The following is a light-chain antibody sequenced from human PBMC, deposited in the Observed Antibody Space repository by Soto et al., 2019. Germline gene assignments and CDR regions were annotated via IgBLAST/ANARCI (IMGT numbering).Light chain of an antibody. J-gene: IGKJ3*01. CDR3: LQRASWPHT. Sequence: VLTQSPANLSLSPGESAALSCRASQSVGSYLACLQQVPGQAPRLLIYDATNRANGIPAKFRGSGSGTDFTLTISSLEPEDFALYFCLQRASWPHTFGPGTKVEIK. CDR2: DAT. V-gene: IGKV3-11*01. CDR1: QSVGSY.